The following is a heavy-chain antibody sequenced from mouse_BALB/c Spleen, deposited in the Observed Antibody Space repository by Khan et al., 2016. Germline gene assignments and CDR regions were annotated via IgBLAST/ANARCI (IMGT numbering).Heavy chain of an antibody. Sequence: QIQLVQSGPELKKPGETVKISCKASGYTFTNYGMNWVKQAPGKGLKWMGWINTNTGEPTYAEEFKGRFAFSLETSASPAYLQINNLKNEDTATYFCADDYYGSNWFAYWGQGTLVTVSA. J-gene: IGHJ3*01. D-gene: IGHD1-1*01. CDR1: GYTFTNYG. CDR3: ADDYYGSNWFAY. V-gene: IGHV9-3*02. CDR2: INTNTGEP.